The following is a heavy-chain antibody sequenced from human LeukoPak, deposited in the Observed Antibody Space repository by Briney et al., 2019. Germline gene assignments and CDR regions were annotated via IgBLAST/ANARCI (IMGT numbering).Heavy chain of an antibody. CDR3: ARLPTTVVTKWWFDP. J-gene: IGHJ5*02. CDR1: GGSISSSSYY. V-gene: IGHV4-39*01. CDR2: IYYSGSS. D-gene: IGHD4-23*01. Sequence: SSETLSLTCTVSGGSISSSSYYWGWIRQPPGKGLEWIGSIYYSGSSYYNPSLKSRVTISVDTSKNQFSLKLSSVTAADTAVYYCARLPTTVVTKWWFDPWGQGTLVTVSS.